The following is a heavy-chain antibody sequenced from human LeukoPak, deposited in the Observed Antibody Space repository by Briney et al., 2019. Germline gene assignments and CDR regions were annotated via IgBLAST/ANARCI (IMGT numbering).Heavy chain of an antibody. CDR2: ISSSSSTI. Sequence: GGSLRLSCAASGFTFSSYSMNWVRQAPGKGLEWVSYISSSSSTIYYADSVKGRFTISRDNSRNTLYLQMNSLRAEDTAIYYCAKGRVAAVGKDYFDYWGQGTLVTVSS. D-gene: IGHD6-13*01. CDR3: AKGRVAAVGKDYFDY. J-gene: IGHJ4*02. CDR1: GFTFSSYS. V-gene: IGHV3-48*01.